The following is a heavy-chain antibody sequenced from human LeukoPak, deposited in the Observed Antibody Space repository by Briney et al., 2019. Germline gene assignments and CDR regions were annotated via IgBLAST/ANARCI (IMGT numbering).Heavy chain of an antibody. Sequence: PGGSLRLSCAASGFTFSIYWMRWVRQAPGKGLEWVANIKLDGSKKYYVDSVKGRFTISRDNAKNTLYLQLNSLRAKDTAVYYFARGYYDILTGYFPWGQGTLVTVSS. CDR2: IKLDGSKK. V-gene: IGHV3-7*01. D-gene: IGHD3-9*01. CDR3: ARGYYDILTGYFP. CDR1: GFTFSIYW. J-gene: IGHJ5*02.